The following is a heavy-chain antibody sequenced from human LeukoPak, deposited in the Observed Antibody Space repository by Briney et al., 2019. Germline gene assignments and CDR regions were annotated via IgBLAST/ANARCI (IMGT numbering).Heavy chain of an antibody. V-gene: IGHV4-59*01. CDR2: IYYNGNT. CDR3: ARHYGP. CDR1: GGSISSYH. D-gene: IGHD3-16*01. Sequence: SETLSLTCTVSGGSISSYHWSWIRQPPGKGLEWIGYIYYNGNTNNNPSLKSRVTISVDTSKYQFSLKLSSVTAADTAVYYCARHYGPWGQGTLVTVSS. J-gene: IGHJ4*02.